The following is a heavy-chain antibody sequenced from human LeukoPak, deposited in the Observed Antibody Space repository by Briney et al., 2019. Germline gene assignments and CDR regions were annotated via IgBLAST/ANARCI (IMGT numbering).Heavy chain of an antibody. J-gene: IGHJ4*02. CDR2: ISSSDSTI. CDR1: GFTFSSYS. Sequence: GGSLRLSCAASGFTFSSYSMNWVRQAPGKGLEWISYISSSDSTIYYADSVKGRFTISRDNAKNSLYLQMNSLRADDTAVYYCARKGWELLLDSWGQGTLVTVSS. CDR3: ARKGWELLLDS. V-gene: IGHV3-48*01. D-gene: IGHD1-26*01.